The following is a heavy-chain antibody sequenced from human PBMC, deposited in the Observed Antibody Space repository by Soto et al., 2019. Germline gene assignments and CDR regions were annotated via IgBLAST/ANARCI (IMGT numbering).Heavy chain of an antibody. CDR3: ARGNWKYGYFYY. D-gene: IGHD1-7*01. CDR1: GFTFSNYG. Sequence: QVQLVESGGGVVQPGRSLRLSCAASGFTFSNYGMHWVRQAPGKGLEWVAVVWYDGSYKYDADSVKGRFTIFRDTSKNTLNLQRNSLRGEDTAVYDCARGNWKYGYFYYWGQGTLVTVSS. CDR2: VWYDGSYK. V-gene: IGHV3-33*01. J-gene: IGHJ4*02.